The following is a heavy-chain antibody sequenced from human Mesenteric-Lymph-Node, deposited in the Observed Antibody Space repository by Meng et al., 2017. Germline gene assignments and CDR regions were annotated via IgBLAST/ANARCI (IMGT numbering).Heavy chain of an antibody. D-gene: IGHD4-11*01. Sequence: GESLKISCAASGFTFSSNWMHWVRQAPGKGLVWVSLINSDGRSAFYADSVKGRFTISKDNAKNTLYLQMNSLRAEDTAVYYCARVTYSNPDWGQGTLVTVSS. CDR3: ARVTYSNPD. V-gene: IGHV3-74*01. J-gene: IGHJ4*02. CDR2: INSDGRSA. CDR1: GFTFSSNW.